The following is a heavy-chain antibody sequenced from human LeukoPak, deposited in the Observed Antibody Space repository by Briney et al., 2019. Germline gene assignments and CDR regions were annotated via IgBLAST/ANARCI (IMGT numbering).Heavy chain of an antibody. J-gene: IGHJ3*02. CDR2: IYPGDSDT. D-gene: IGHD6-19*01. V-gene: IGHV5-51*01. Sequence: GESLKTPFKASGNSFTIYWIGWVPQMPGKGLEWMGIIYPGDSDTRYSPSFQGQVTMSADKSISTAYLQWSSLKASDTAIYYCARRRIVGSGWYDGAFDIWGQGTMVTVSS. CDR1: GNSFTIYW. CDR3: ARRRIVGSGWYDGAFDI.